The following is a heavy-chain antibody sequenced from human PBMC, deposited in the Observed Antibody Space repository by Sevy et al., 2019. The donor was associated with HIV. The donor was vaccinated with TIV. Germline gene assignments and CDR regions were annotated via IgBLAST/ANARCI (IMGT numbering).Heavy chain of an antibody. CDR3: AKDILGDNSPWFFFDY. Sequence: GGSLRLSCAGSGFTFRSYGIHWVRQSPGKGLEWVAFISFDGRNTYSADSVKGRFTVSRNNSNNAVFLQMNNLRTEDTAMYYCAKDILGDNSPWFFFDYWGQGTQVTVSS. CDR1: GFTFRSYG. J-gene: IGHJ4*02. CDR2: ISFDGRNT. V-gene: IGHV3-30*18. D-gene: IGHD3-9*01.